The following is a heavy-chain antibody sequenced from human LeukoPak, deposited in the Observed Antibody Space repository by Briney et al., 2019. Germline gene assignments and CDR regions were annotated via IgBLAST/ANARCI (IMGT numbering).Heavy chain of an antibody. CDR1: GGSFSGYY. D-gene: IGHD6-19*01. Sequence: SETLSLTCAVYGGSFSGYYWSWIRQPPGKGLEWIGYIYYSGSTNYNPSLKSRVTMSVDTSKNQFSLKLSSVTAADTAVYYCASTIAVAGTFYFDYWGQGTLVTVSS. CDR2: IYYSGST. V-gene: IGHV4-59*08. CDR3: ASTIAVAGTFYFDY. J-gene: IGHJ4*02.